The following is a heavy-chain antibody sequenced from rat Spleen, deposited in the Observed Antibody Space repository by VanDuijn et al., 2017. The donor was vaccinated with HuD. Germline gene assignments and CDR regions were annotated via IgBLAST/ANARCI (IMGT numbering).Heavy chain of an antibody. V-gene: IGHV5-25*01. Sequence: EVHLVESGGDLVQPGGSLKLSCAASGFTFNNYDMAWVRQAPTKGLEWVASISPSGGGTWYRDSVKGRFTVSRDNADSTLYLQMDSLRSEDTATYDGVRQETSGYSNWFTYWGQGTLVTVSS. CDR1: GFTFNNYD. D-gene: IGHD4-3*01. CDR3: VRQETSGYSNWFTY. CDR2: ISPSGGGT. J-gene: IGHJ3*01.